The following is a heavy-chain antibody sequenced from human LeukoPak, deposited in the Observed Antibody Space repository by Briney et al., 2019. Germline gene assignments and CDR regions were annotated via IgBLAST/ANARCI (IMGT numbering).Heavy chain of an antibody. CDR3: AKRGVVIRVILVGFHKEAYYFDS. D-gene: IGHD3-22*01. J-gene: IGHJ4*02. CDR1: GITLSNYG. V-gene: IGHV3-23*01. Sequence: GGSLRLSCAVSGITLSNYGMSWVRQAPGKGLEWVAGISGSGGSTNYADSVKGRFTISRDNPKNTLCLQMNSLRVEDTAVYFCAKRGVVIRVILVGFHKEAYYFDSWGQGARVTVSS. CDR2: ISGSGGST.